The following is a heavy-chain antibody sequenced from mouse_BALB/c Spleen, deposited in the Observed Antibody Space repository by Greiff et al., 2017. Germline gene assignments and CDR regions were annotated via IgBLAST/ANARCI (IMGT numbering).Heavy chain of an antibody. V-gene: IGHV3-2*02. J-gene: IGHJ4*01. CDR1: GYSITSDYA. D-gene: IGHD2-3*01. CDR3: ARGGYYAYYAMDY. Sequence: EVQLQESGPGLVKPSQSLSLTCTVTGYSITSDYAWNWIRQFPGNKREWMGYISYSGSTSYNPSLKSRISITRDTSKNQFFLQLNSVTTEDTATYYCARGGYYAYYAMDYWGQGTSVTVSS. CDR2: ISYSGST.